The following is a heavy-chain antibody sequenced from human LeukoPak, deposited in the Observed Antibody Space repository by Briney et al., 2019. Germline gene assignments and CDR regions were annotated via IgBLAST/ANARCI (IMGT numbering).Heavy chain of an antibody. D-gene: IGHD5-18*01. CDR3: ARGDLIQLWSPSFDP. CDR2: IWYDGSNK. J-gene: IGHJ5*02. V-gene: IGHV3-33*01. CDR1: GFTFSSYG. Sequence: GGSLRLSCAASGFTFSSYGMHWVRQAPGKGLEWVAVIWYDGSNKYYADSVKGRFTISRDNSKNTLFLQMNSLKTEDTAVYYCARGDLIQLWSPSFDPWGQGTLVTVSS.